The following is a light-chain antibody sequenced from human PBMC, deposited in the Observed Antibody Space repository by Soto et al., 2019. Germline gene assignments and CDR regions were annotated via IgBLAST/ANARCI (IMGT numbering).Light chain of an antibody. CDR1: QTVSSNN. V-gene: IGKV3-20*01. Sequence: DIVLTQSPGTLSLSPGERATLSCRASQTVSSNNLAWYQQKRGQAPRLLIYGASSRAAAIPDRFRGSGSGTDVTLIISSLAPEDFAVYYCQQYGSSPFTFGPGTAVDIK. CDR3: QQYGSSPFT. CDR2: GAS. J-gene: IGKJ3*01.